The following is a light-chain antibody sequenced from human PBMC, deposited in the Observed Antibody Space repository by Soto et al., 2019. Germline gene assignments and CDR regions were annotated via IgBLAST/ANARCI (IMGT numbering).Light chain of an antibody. CDR3: QSYDSGLSAYV. CDR2: ANN. Sequence: QSVLTQPPSASGTPGQRVTVSCSGTYSNIGINDVHWYRQLSGTAPQILIYANNNRPSGVPDRFSGSKSGTSASLAITGLQAEDEAEYYCQSYDSGLSAYVFGTGTKLTVL. J-gene: IGLJ1*01. V-gene: IGLV1-40*01. CDR1: YSNIGIND.